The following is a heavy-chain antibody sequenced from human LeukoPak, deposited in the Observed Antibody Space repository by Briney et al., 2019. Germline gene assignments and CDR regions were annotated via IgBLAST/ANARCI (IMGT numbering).Heavy chain of an antibody. Sequence: GGSLRLSCAASGFTVSNAWMSWVRQAPGKGLEWVSYISSSGSTIYYADSVKGRFTISRDNAKNSLYLQMNSLRAEDTAVYYCARGVYDYVWGSYRYTGGQAFDIWGQGTMVTVSS. D-gene: IGHD3-16*02. J-gene: IGHJ3*02. CDR3: ARGVYDYVWGSYRYTGGQAFDI. V-gene: IGHV3-11*04. CDR2: ISSSGSTI. CDR1: GFTVSNAW.